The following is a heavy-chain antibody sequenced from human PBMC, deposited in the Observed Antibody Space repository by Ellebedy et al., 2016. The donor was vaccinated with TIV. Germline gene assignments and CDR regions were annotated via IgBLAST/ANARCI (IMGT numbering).Heavy chain of an antibody. V-gene: IGHV3-66*01. J-gene: IGHJ6*02. D-gene: IGHD1-1*01. Sequence: GESLKISCAASGFIVTNNYMTWVRQAPGKGLEWVSLTYSRGRTYYADSVKGRFPIDRDSSKNTVYLQMYSLRVEDTAVYYCAADYTWNGGYYGMDVWGQGTTVTVSS. CDR1: GFIVTNNY. CDR3: AADYTWNGGYYGMDV. CDR2: TYSRGRT.